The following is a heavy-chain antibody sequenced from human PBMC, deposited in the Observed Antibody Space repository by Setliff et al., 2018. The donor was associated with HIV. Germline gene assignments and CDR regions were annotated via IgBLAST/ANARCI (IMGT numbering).Heavy chain of an antibody. V-gene: IGHV1-2*06. CDR2: INPNSGGT. Sequence: ASVKVSCKASGYTFISYGISWVRQAPGQGLEWMGRINPNSGGTNYAQKFQGRVTMTRDTSISTAYMELSRLRSDDTAVYYCAREGRRFGHTLGWFDPWGQGTLVTVSS. D-gene: IGHD3-3*01. CDR3: AREGRRFGHTLGWFDP. J-gene: IGHJ5*02. CDR1: GYTFISYG.